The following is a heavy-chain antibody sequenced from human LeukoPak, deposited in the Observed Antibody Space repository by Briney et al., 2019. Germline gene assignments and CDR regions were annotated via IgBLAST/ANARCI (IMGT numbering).Heavy chain of an antibody. J-gene: IGHJ4*02. CDR1: GFTVSSNY. Sequence: PGGSLRLSCAASGFTVSSNYMSWVRQAPGKGLEWVSVIYSGGSTYYADSVKGRFTISRDNSKNTLYLQMNSLRAEDTAVYYCAKGREDYGDYSGSNWGQGTLVTVSS. V-gene: IGHV3-53*01. CDR2: IYSGGST. D-gene: IGHD4-17*01. CDR3: AKGREDYGDYSGSN.